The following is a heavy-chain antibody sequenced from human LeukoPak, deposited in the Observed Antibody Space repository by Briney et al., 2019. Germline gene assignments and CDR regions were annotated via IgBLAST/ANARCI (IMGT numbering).Heavy chain of an antibody. J-gene: IGHJ6*02. CDR1: GGTFSIYA. V-gene: IGHV1-69*13. D-gene: IGHD3-9*01. Sequence: SVKVSFKASGGTFSIYAISWVRQAPGQGLEWMGGIIPIFGTANYAQKFQGRVTITADESTSTAYMELSSLRSEDTAVYYCARVDDILTGYYRYYYYGMDVWGQGTTVTVSS. CDR2: IIPIFGTA. CDR3: ARVDDILTGYYRYYYYGMDV.